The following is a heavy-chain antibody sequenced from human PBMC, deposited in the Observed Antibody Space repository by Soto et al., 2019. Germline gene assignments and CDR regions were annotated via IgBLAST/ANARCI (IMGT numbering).Heavy chain of an antibody. CDR3: ARGAECRGYCLKKFTWLDP. J-gene: IGHJ5*02. Sequence: AAVKGSCKASGGSFSTYAFSWVHQAPGHGLVWMGGIIPIFDSPYYAQNFQGRVTIAADRSTSTVYMELSSLTPEDTAVYYCARGAECRGYCLKKFTWLDPWGQGTLVTVPQ. CDR2: IIPIFDSP. CDR1: GGSFSTYA. D-gene: IGHD2-15*01. V-gene: IGHV1-69*06.